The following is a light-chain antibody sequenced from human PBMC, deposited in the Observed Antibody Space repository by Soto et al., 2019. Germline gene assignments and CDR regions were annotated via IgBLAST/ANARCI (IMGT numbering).Light chain of an antibody. CDR3: QQYGGSPAIT. J-gene: IGKJ5*01. V-gene: IGKV3-20*01. CDR2: GAS. Sequence: EIVLTQSPCTLSLSPGERATLSCRASQRVSSGYVAWYQQKPGQAPRLLIYGASSRATGIPDRFRASASGTDFTLTISRLEPEDFAVYFCQQYGGSPAITFGQGTRLEI. CDR1: QRVSSGY.